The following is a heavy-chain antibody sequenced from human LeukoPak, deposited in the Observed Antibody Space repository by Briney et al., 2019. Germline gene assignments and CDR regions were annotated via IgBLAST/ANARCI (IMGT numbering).Heavy chain of an antibody. CDR1: GGTFSSYA. J-gene: IGHJ4*02. D-gene: IGHD3-22*01. V-gene: IGHV1-69*13. CDR3: ARLYYYDSSGYYQSYFDY. CDR2: IIPIFGTA. Sequence: SVKVSCKASGGTFSSYAISWVRQAPGQGLEWMGGIIPIFGTANYAQKFQGRVTITADESTSTAYMELSSLRSEDAAVYYCARLYYYDSSGYYQSYFDYWGQGTLVTVSS.